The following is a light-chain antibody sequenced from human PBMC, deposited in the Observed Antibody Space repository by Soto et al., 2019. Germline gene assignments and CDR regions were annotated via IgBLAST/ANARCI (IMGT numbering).Light chain of an antibody. CDR1: SSDVGGYNH. CDR2: EVR. J-gene: IGLJ3*02. Sequence: QSVLTQPASVSGSPGQSITISCTGTSSDVGGYNHVSWYQQHPGKAPKLIIYEVRNRPSGVSNRLSGSKSGNTASLTISGLQADDEADYYCCSYTSSSIRVFGGSTKVTVL. V-gene: IGLV2-14*01. CDR3: CSYTSSSIRV.